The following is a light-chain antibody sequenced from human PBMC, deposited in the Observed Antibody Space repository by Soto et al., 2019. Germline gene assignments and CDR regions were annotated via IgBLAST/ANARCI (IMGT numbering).Light chain of an antibody. CDR2: EVN. J-gene: IGLJ3*02. V-gene: IGLV2-8*01. CDR3: SSFAGSNNLV. Sequence: QSALTQPPSASGSPGQSVTISCTGTSSDVGGYNYVSWYQQHPGTAPKLMIYEVNKRPSGVPDRFSGSKSGNTASLTVSGLQAEDEGDYHCSSFAGSNNLVFGGGTKVTVL. CDR1: SSDVGGYNY.